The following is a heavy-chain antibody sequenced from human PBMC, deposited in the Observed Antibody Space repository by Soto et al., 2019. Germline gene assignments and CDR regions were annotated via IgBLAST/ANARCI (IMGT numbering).Heavy chain of an antibody. CDR2: INPNSGGT. V-gene: IGHV1-2*04. Sequence: ASVKVSCKASGYTFTGYYMHWVRQAPGQGLEWMGWINPNSGGTNYAQKFQGWVTMTRDTSISTAYMELSRLRSDDTAVYYCAREGDSSPGKYYGMDVWGQGTTVTVSS. D-gene: IGHD6-13*01. CDR3: AREGDSSPGKYYGMDV. CDR1: GYTFTGYY. J-gene: IGHJ6*02.